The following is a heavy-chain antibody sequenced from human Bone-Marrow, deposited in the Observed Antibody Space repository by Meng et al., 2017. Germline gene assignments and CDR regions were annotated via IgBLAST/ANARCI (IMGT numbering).Heavy chain of an antibody. V-gene: IGHV4-4*02. CDR3: ARRVSGSGLNTDWFDP. Sequence: QVQLQGSGPGLVKPSGTRSLTCAGSGGYISSSNWWSWVRQPPGKGLEWIAEIYHSVSTNYNPSLKSRVTISVDKSKNQFSLKLSSVTAADTAVYYCARRVSGSGLNTDWFDPWGQGTLVTVSS. J-gene: IGHJ5*02. CDR1: GGYISSSNW. D-gene: IGHD3-16*01. CDR2: IYHSVST.